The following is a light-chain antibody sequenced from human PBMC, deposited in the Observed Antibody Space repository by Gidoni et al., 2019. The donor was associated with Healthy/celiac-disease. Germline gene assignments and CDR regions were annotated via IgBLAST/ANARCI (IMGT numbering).Light chain of an antibody. V-gene: IGLV2-11*01. J-gene: IGLJ1*01. CDR1: SSDVGGYNY. CDR3: CSYAGSYTYV. Sequence: QSALTQPRSVSGSPGQSVPISCTGTSSDVGGYNYVSLYQQHPGKAPKLRIYDVSKRPSGVPDRFSGSKSGNTASRTISGLQAEDEADYYCCSYAGSYTYVFGTGTKVTVL. CDR2: DVS.